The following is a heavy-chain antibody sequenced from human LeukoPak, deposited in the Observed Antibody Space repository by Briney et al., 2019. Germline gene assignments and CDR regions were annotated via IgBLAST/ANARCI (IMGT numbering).Heavy chain of an antibody. V-gene: IGHV4-34*01. CDR2: INHSGGT. D-gene: IGHD3-9*01. J-gene: IGHJ4*02. CDR3: ARGKLRYFDWLPLPDY. CDR1: GGSFSTYY. Sequence: SETLSLTCDVYGGSFSTYYWSWIRQPPGKGLEWIGEINHSGGTSYNPSLKSRVTISVDTSKNQFSLKLSSATAADTAVYYCARGKLRYFDWLPLPDYWGQGTLVTVSS.